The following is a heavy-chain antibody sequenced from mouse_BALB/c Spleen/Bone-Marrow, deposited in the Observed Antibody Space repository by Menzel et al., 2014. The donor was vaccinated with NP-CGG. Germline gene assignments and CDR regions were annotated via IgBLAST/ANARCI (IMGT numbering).Heavy chain of an antibody. J-gene: IGHJ3*01. CDR1: GFSLTSYG. Sequence: VMLVESGPGLVAPSQSLSITCTVSGFSLTSYGVHWVRQPPGKGLGWLGVIWAGGSTNYNSALMSRLSISKDNSKSQVFLKMNSLQTDDTAMYYCARDGATATLAYWGQGTLVTVSA. V-gene: IGHV2-9*02. CDR2: IWAGGST. D-gene: IGHD1-2*01. CDR3: ARDGATATLAY.